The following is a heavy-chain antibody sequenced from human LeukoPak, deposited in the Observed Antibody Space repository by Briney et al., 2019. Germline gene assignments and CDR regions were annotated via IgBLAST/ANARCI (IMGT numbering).Heavy chain of an antibody. V-gene: IGHV3-15*01. Sequence: GGSLRLSCAASGFTFSNVWMNWVRQAPGKGLEWVGRIKSKTDGGTTDYAAPLKGRFTISRDDSKNTLYLQLNSLRTGDTAVYYCSTGSPASGGLFDYWGQGTLVTVSS. CDR1: GFTFSNVW. D-gene: IGHD6-13*01. CDR2: IKSKTDGGTT. CDR3: STGSPASGGLFDY. J-gene: IGHJ4*02.